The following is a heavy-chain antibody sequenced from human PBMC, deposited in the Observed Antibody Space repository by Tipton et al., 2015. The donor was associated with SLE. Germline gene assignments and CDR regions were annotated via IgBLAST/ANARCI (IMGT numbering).Heavy chain of an antibody. CDR3: AKDYNHDNADYN. CDR2: IHSSGST. CDR1: GGSIISYY. V-gene: IGHV4-59*12. J-gene: IGHJ4*02. Sequence: TLSLTCTVSGGSIISYYWSWIRQPPGKGLEWFAYIHSSGSTNYNPSLKSRVTISVDKSKNQFSLKLSSVTVADTAVYYCAKDYNHDNADYNWGQGTLVIVSS. D-gene: IGHD4-17*01.